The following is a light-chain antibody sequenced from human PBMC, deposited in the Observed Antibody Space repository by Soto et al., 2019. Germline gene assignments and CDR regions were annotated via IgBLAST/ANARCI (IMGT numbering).Light chain of an antibody. CDR1: KLGDKY. Sequence: SYELTQPPSVSVSPGQTASITCSGAKLGDKYACWYQQKPGQSPVLVIYQDSKRPSGIPERFSGSNSGNTATLTISGTQAMDEADYYCQAWDSSTEVVFGGGTKVTVL. V-gene: IGLV3-1*01. CDR3: QAWDSSTEVV. CDR2: QDS. J-gene: IGLJ2*01.